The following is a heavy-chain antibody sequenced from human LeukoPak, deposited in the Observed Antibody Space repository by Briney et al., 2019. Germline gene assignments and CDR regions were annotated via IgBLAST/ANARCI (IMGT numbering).Heavy chain of an antibody. CDR2: ISSSSSTI. CDR1: GFTFSSYS. J-gene: IGHJ4*02. CDR3: ARDGQWELPQVFPPCDY. D-gene: IGHD1-26*01. V-gene: IGHV3-48*04. Sequence: AGSLRLSCAASGFTFSSYSMNWVRQAPGKGLEWVSYISSSSSTIYYADSVKGRFTISRDNAKNSLYLQMNSLRAEDTAVYYCARDGQWELPQVFPPCDYRGQGTLVTVSS.